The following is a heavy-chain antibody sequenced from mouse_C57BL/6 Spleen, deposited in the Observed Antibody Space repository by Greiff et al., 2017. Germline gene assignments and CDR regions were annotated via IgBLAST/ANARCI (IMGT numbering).Heavy chain of an antibody. CDR2: ISPGSGSN. J-gene: IGHJ2*01. CDR3: ARWELLGYFDY. V-gene: IGHV1-55*01. D-gene: IGHD2-1*01. Sequence: QVQLQQPGAELVQPGASVMLSCKASGYTFTSYWITWVKQRPGQGLEWIGDISPGSGSNNYNEKFKSKATLSVDTSSSTAYMQLSSLTSDDSAVYYCARWELLGYFDYWGQGTTLTVSS. CDR1: GYTFTSYW.